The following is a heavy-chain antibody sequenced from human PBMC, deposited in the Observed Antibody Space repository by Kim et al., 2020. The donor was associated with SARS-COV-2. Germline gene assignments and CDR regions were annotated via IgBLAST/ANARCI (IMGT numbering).Heavy chain of an antibody. CDR1: GGSISSGSDY. CDR3: ARLSRYGSGSYPIDY. CDR2: SYYSGST. D-gene: IGHD3-10*01. Sequence: SETLSLTCTVSGGSISSGSDYWAWIRQSPGKGLEWIASSYYSGSTYYSPSLKSRVTISVDTSKNQFSLMLSSVTAADTALYFCARLSRYGSGSYPIDYGGEATRVTLPA. J-gene: IGHJ4*02. V-gene: IGHV4-39*01.